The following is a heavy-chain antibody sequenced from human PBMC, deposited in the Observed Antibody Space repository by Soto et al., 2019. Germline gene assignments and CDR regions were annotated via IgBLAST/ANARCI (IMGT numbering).Heavy chain of an antibody. V-gene: IGHV4-39*01. Sequence: HLQLQDSGPGLVKPSETLSLTCTVSGGYISSSSYYWGWILQPPGKGLEWIGSTYYCGSTYYKPSLKRQVTTSVATSKDQFSLKLRSVTAADTAVYYCARLSYYDSKDDSGQGTLVTVFS. CDR1: GGYISSSSYY. CDR2: TYYCGST. D-gene: IGHD3-22*01. CDR3: ARLSYYDSKDD. J-gene: IGHJ4*02.